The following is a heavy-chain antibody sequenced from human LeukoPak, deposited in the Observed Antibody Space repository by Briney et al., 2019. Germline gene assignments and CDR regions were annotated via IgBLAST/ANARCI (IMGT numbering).Heavy chain of an antibody. D-gene: IGHD6-6*01. CDR1: GYTFTSYD. Sequence: ASVKVSCKSSGYTFTSYDINWVRHATGQGLEWVGGINPNSGNTGYAQKFQGRVTITRNTSISTAYMELSSLRSEDTAVYYCARISSSSYYYYYYMDVWGKGTTVTVSS. V-gene: IGHV1-8*03. CDR2: INPNSGNT. CDR3: ARISSSSYYYYYYMDV. J-gene: IGHJ6*03.